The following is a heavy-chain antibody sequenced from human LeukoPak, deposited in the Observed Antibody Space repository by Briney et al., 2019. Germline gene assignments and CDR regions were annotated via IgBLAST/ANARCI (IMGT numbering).Heavy chain of an antibody. CDR2: SGTI. J-gene: IGHJ4*02. CDR1: GFTFSSYS. CDR3: AMVRGVIFDY. Sequence: PGGSLRLSCAGSGFTFSSYSMNWVRQAPGKGLEWVSYSGTIYYADSVKGRFTISRDNAKNSLYLQMNSLRAEDTAVYYCAMVRGVIFDYWGQGALVTVSS. V-gene: IGHV3-48*04. D-gene: IGHD3-10*01.